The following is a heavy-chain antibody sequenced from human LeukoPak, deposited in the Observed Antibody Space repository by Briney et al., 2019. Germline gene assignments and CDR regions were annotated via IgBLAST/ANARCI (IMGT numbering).Heavy chain of an antibody. CDR3: AKGSCSSTSCYSWAYFQH. D-gene: IGHD2-2*01. J-gene: IGHJ1*01. CDR2: IRYDGSNK. V-gene: IGHV3-30*02. Sequence: PGGSQRLSCAASGFTFSSYGMRWVRQAPGKGLEWMAFIRYDGSNKYYAYSVKGRFTISRDNSKNTLYLQMNSLRAEDTAVYYCAKGSCSSTSCYSWAYFQHWGQGTLVTVSS. CDR1: GFTFSSYG.